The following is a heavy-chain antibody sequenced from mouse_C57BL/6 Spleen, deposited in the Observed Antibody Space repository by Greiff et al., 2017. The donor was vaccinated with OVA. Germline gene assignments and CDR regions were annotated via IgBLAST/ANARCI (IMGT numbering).Heavy chain of an antibody. V-gene: IGHV3-6*01. CDR2: ISYDGSN. J-gene: IGHJ1*03. D-gene: IGHD2-2*01. CDR3: ARGYGYDGYWYFDV. CDR1: GYSITSGYY. Sequence: EVKLVESGPGLVKPSQSLSLTCSVTGYSITSGYYWNWIRQFPGNKLEWMGYISYDGSNNYNPSLKNRISITRDTSKNQFFLKLNSVTTEDTATYYCARGYGYDGYWYFDVWGTGTTVTVSS.